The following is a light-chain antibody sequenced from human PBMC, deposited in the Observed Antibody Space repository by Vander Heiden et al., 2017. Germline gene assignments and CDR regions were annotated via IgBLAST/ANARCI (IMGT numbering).Light chain of an antibody. V-gene: IGKV3-11*01. Sequence: EIVLTPSPATLSVSPGERATLSCRASQSVSNYLAWYQQKPGQAPRLLIYETSNLATGIPSRFSGSGSGTDFTLTISSLEPEDFAVYYCQQRSNWSWTFGQGTKVEFK. CDR2: ETS. CDR3: QQRSNWSWT. CDR1: QSVSNY. J-gene: IGKJ1*01.